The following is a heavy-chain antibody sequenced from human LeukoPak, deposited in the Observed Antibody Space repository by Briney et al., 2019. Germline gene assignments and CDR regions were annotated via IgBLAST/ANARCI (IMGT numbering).Heavy chain of an antibody. J-gene: IGHJ6*02. D-gene: IGHD3-10*01. V-gene: IGHV3-30*02. CDR1: GFTFSSYG. CDR2: IRYDGSNK. Sequence: GGSLRLSCAASGFTFSSYGVHWVRQAPGKGLEWVAFIRYDGSNKYYADSVKGRFTISRDNSKNTLYLQMNSLRAEDTAVYYCARDRPYYGSGSYYEYYYYGMDVWGQGTTVTVSS. CDR3: ARDRPYYGSGSYYEYYYYGMDV.